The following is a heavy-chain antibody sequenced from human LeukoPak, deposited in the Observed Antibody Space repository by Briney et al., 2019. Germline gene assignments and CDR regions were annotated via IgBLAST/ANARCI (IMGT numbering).Heavy chain of an antibody. D-gene: IGHD5-24*01. V-gene: IGHV1-69*05. J-gene: IGHJ4*02. CDR3: ASFRDGYNYFDY. Sequence: SVKVSCKASGGTFSSYAISWVRQAPGQGLEWMGRIIPIFGTANYAQKFQGRVTITTDESTSTAYMELRSLRSEDTAVYYCASFRDGYNYFDYWGQGTLVTVSS. CDR1: GGTFSSYA. CDR2: IIPIFGTA.